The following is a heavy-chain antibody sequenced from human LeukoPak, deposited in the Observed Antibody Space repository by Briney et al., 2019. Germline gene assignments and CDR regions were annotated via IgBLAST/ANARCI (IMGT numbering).Heavy chain of an antibody. CDR2: ISYDGSNK. CDR1: GFTSSSYA. CDR3: ARDGFDSSGYYGDY. Sequence: GGSLRLSCAASGFTSSSYAMHWVRQAPGKWLEWVAVISYDGSNKYYADSVKGRFTISRDNSKNTLYLQMNSLRAEDTAVYYCARDGFDSSGYYGDYWGQGTLVTVSS. D-gene: IGHD3-22*01. V-gene: IGHV3-30*04. J-gene: IGHJ4*02.